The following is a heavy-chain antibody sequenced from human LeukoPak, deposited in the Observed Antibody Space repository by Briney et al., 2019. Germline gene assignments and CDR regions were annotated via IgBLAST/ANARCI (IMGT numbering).Heavy chain of an antibody. CDR3: ARAAPTSMPLYYFDY. D-gene: IGHD2/OR15-2a*01. Sequence: PSETLSLTCTVSGDSISSSSYYWGWIRQPPGKGLEWIGSIYYRGTTYYNPSLKSRVIISVDMSKNQFSLKLSSVTAADTAVYYCARAAPTSMPLYYFDYWGQGTLVTVSS. V-gene: IGHV4-39*07. CDR2: IYYRGTT. J-gene: IGHJ4*02. CDR1: GDSISSSSYY.